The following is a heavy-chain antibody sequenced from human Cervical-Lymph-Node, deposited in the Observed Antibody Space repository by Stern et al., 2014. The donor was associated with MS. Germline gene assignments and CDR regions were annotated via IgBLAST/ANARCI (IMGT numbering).Heavy chain of an antibody. Sequence: VQLVESGAEVKKPGESLKISCKLSGYSFTIYYIAWVRQMPGKGLEWMGLIYPYDLDPPYSPSFQGQVTISADKSIATAYLQWSSLRASDTAMYYCARHVQGFDYWGQGTLVTVSS. J-gene: IGHJ4*02. CDR2: IYPYDLDP. CDR3: ARHVQGFDY. CDR1: GYSFTIYY. V-gene: IGHV5-51*01.